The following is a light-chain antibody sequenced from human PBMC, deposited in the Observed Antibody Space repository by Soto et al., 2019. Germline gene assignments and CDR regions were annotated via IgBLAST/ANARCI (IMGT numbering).Light chain of an antibody. V-gene: IGKV1-39*01. CDR1: ESINRH. Sequence: DIQMTQSPSSLSASVGDRVTITCRASESINRHLNWYQQQPGRAPKLLIYAASSLQNGVPSRFRGGGSGTDFTLIITNLQPEDFATYYCQQSYTALSITVGHGKRLEIK. CDR2: AAS. J-gene: IGKJ5*01. CDR3: QQSYTALSIT.